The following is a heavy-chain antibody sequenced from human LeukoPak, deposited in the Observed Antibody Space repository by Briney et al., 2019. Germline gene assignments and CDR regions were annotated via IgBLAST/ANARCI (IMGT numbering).Heavy chain of an antibody. CDR2: IYYSGST. Sequence: SETLSLTCTVSGGSISSYYWSWIRQPPGKGLEWIGYIYYSGSTNYNPSLKSRVTISVDTSKNQFSLKLSSVTAADTAVYYCAISDAAGRFDPWGQGTLVTVSS. CDR1: GGSISSYY. J-gene: IGHJ5*02. CDR3: AISDAAGRFDP. V-gene: IGHV4-59*01. D-gene: IGHD2-2*01.